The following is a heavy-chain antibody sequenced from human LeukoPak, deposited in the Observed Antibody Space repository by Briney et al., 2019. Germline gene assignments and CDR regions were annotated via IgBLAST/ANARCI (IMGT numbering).Heavy chain of an antibody. V-gene: IGHV1-69*01. CDR2: IIPIFGTA. J-gene: IGHJ5*02. CDR3: ARECDYYGSGSYCWFDP. Sequence: SVKVSCKASGGTFTSYAISWVRQAPGQGLEWMGGIIPIFGTANYAQKFQGRVTITADESTSTAYMELSSLRSEDTAVYYCARECDYYGSGSYCWFDPWGQGTLVTVSS. CDR1: GGTFTSYA. D-gene: IGHD3-10*01.